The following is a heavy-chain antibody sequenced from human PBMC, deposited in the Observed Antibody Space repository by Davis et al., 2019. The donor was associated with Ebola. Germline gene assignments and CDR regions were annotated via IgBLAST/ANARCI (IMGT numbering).Heavy chain of an antibody. CDR2: IRSKANSYAT. V-gene: IGHV3-73*01. Sequence: GGSLRLSCAASGFTFDDYGMSWVRQASGKGLEWVGRIRSKANSYATAYAASVKGRFTISRDDSKNTAYLQMNSLKTEDTAVYYCTSGGIPNDYWGQGTLVTVSS. CDR1: GFTFDDYG. J-gene: IGHJ4*02. CDR3: TSGGIPNDY. D-gene: IGHD2-2*01.